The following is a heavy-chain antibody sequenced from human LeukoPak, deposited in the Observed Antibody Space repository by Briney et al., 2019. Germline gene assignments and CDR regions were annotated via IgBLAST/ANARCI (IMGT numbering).Heavy chain of an antibody. V-gene: IGHV1-8*01. J-gene: IGHJ5*02. CDR1: GYTFTSYE. CDR2: MNPNSGNT. D-gene: IGHD6-13*01. Sequence: ASVKVSCMASGYTFTSYEINWVRQATGQGLEWMGWMNPNSGNTGYAQKFQGRVTMTRNTSISTAYMELSSLRSEDTAVYYCARVNRHLGYSSSGWFDPWGQGTLVTVSS. CDR3: ARVNRHLGYSSSGWFDP.